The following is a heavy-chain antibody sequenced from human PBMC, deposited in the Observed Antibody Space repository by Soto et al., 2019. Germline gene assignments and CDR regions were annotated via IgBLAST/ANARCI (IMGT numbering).Heavy chain of an antibody. CDR1: GYTFTSYY. CDR3: ARDSFEYSSNNWFDP. J-gene: IGHJ5*02. Sequence: AASVKVFCKASGYTFTSYYMHWVRQAPGQGLEWMGIINPSGGSTSYAQKFQGRVTMTRDTSTSTVYMELSSLRSEDTAVYYCARDSFEYSSNNWFDPWGQGTLVTVSS. CDR2: INPSGGST. V-gene: IGHV1-46*01. D-gene: IGHD6-6*01.